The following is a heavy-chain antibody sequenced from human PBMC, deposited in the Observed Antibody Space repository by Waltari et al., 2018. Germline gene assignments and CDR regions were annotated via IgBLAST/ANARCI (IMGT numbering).Heavy chain of an antibody. CDR3: AKGSCSTTSCSYYSFGQPTDY. Sequence: EVQLLESGGGLAQPGGSLRLSCAAAGFPFSPFAISWFLLAPGKGLEWVSTIGSSGNTYYADSVKGRFTISRDNSGNTLFLQMNSLRAGDTAVYFCAKGSCSTTSCSYYSFGQPTDYWGQGTPVAVSA. CDR1: GFPFSPFA. CDR2: IGSSGNT. V-gene: IGHV3-23*01. J-gene: IGHJ4*02. D-gene: IGHD2-2*01.